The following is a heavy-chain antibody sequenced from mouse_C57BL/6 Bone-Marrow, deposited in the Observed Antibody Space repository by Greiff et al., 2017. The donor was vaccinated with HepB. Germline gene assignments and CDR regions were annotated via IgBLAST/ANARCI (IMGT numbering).Heavy chain of an antibody. J-gene: IGHJ4*01. CDR3: ARTGLYYYAMDY. CDR1: GYAFSSSW. CDR2: IYPGDGDT. V-gene: IGHV1-82*01. Sequence: LVESGPELVKPGASVKISCKASGYAFSSSWMNWVKQRPGKGLEWIGRIYPGDGDTNYNGKFKGKATLTADKSSSTAYMQLSSLTSEDSAVYVCARTGLYYYAMDYWGQGTSVTVSS. D-gene: IGHD6-1*01.